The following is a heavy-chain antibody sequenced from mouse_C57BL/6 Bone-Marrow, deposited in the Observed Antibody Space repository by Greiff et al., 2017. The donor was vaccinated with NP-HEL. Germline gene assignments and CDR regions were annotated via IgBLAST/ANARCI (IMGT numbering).Heavy chain of an antibody. Sequence: QVQLQQSGAELVKPGSSVKISCKASRYAFSSYWTNWVKQRPGRGLEWIGQIYPGDGDTNDNGKFKGKATLTADKSSSTAYMQLSSLTSEDSAVYFCARPADYDNAYWGQGARVTVSA. CDR3: ARPADYDNAY. V-gene: IGHV1-80*01. J-gene: IGHJ3*01. CDR1: RYAFSSYW. D-gene: IGHD2-4*01. CDR2: IYPGDGDT.